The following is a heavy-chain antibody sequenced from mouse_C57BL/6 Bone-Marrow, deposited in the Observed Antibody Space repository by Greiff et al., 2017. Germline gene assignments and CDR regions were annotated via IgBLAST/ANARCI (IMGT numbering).Heavy chain of an antibody. D-gene: IGHD1-1*01. CDR2: LRSSGST. V-gene: IGHV3-4*01. CDR1: GYSITNGNHW. Sequence: EVKLVESVPALVKPSQTVSLTCTVSGYSITNGNHWWNWIRQLSGSKLEWIGYLRSSGSTDSNPSLKSRISITRDTSNTQLFMQLNSVTTEDIAAYYCARDYASTLYWYCDVWGTGTTITDSS. J-gene: IGHJ1*03. CDR3: ARDYASTLYWYCDV.